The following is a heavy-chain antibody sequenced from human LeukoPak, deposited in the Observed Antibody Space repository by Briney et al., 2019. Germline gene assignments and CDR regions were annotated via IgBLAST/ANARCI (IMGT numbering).Heavy chain of an antibody. J-gene: IGHJ4*02. CDR2: IKSKTDGGTT. D-gene: IGHD2-2*01. CDR3: SRYCSGTSCYAGWFS. Sequence: GGSLRLSCTASGFTFTNAWMSWVRQAPGKGLEWVGRIKSKTDGGTTDLAAPVKGRFTISRDDSKNTLFLQMNSLKTEDTAVYYCSRYCSGTSCYAGWFSRGQGTLVTVSS. CDR1: GFTFTNAW. V-gene: IGHV3-15*01.